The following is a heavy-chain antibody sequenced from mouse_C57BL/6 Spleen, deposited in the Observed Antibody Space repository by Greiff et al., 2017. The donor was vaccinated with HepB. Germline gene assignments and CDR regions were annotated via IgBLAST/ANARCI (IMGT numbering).Heavy chain of an antibody. Sequence: QVQLQQSGPGLVQPSQSLSITCTVSGFSLTSYGVHWVRQSPGKGLEWLGVIWRGGSTDYNAAFMSRLSITKDNSKSQVFFKMNSLQADDTAIYYCAKPYYGSSSYYFDYWGQGTTLTVSS. J-gene: IGHJ2*01. CDR1: GFSLTSYG. V-gene: IGHV2-5*01. CDR3: AKPYYGSSSYYFDY. D-gene: IGHD1-1*01. CDR2: IWRGGST.